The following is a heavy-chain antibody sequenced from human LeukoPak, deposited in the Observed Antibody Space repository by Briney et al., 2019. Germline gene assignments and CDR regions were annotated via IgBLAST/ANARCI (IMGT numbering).Heavy chain of an antibody. D-gene: IGHD6-13*01. CDR2: ISGSGGST. CDR1: GFTFSSYG. Sequence: PRGTLRLSCAASGFTFSSYGMSWVRQAPGKGLEWVSAISGSGGSTYYADSVKGRFTISRDNSKNTLYLQMDSLRAEDTAVYYCAKDRGPSSSWYYWGQGTLVTVSS. V-gene: IGHV3-23*01. CDR3: AKDRGPSSSWYY. J-gene: IGHJ4*02.